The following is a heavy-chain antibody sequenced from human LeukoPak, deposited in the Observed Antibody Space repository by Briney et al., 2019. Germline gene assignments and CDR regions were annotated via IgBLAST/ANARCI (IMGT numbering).Heavy chain of an antibody. CDR3: AKDPGYDYGDFDI. V-gene: IGHV3-23*01. CDR1: GFTFSSYA. J-gene: IGHJ3*02. CDR2: ISGSGGST. Sequence: SGGSLRLSCAASGFTFSSYAMSWVRQAPGKGLEWVSAISGSGGSTYYADSVKGRFTISRDNSKNTLYLQMNSLRAEDTAVYYGAKDPGYDYGDFDIWGQGTMVTVSS. D-gene: IGHD4-17*01.